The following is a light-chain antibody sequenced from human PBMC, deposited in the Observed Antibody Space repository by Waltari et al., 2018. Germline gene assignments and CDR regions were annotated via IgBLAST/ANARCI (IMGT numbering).Light chain of an antibody. CDR1: SLRSYS. J-gene: IGLJ3*02. V-gene: IGLV3-19*01. CDR3: NSRDSSGNHLGV. CDR2: GKN. Sequence: SSELTQDPAVSVALGQTVRITCQGASLRSYSSSWSQQKPGQAPVLVIYGKNNRPSGIPDRFSGSSSGNTASLTITGAQAEDEADYYCNSRDSSGNHLGVFGGGTKLTVL.